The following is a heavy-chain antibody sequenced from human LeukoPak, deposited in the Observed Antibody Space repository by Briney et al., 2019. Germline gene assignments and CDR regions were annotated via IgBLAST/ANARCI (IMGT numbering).Heavy chain of an antibody. CDR2: IGSTGVST. J-gene: IGHJ4*02. V-gene: IGHV3-23*01. Sequence: PGGSLRLSCAASGFTFNSYGMSWVRQSPGKGLEWVSSIGSTGVSTYYADSVKGRFTISRDNSKNTLYLQMNSLRAEDTAVYYCAKLLAGAGSDYWGQGTPVTVSS. CDR3: AKLLAGAGSDY. D-gene: IGHD6-19*01. CDR1: GFTFNSYG.